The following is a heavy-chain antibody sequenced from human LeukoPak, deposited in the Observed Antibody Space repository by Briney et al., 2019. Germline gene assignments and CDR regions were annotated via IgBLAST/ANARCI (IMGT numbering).Heavy chain of an antibody. Sequence: GGSLRLSCAASGFTFSSYGMHWARQAPGKGLEWVAVISYDGSNKYYADSVKGRFTISRDNSKNTLYLQMNSLRAEDTAVYFCARLPSFGESFALDYWGQGTLVTVSS. CDR2: ISYDGSNK. J-gene: IGHJ4*02. CDR3: ARLPSFGESFALDY. D-gene: IGHD3-10*01. V-gene: IGHV3-30*03. CDR1: GFTFSSYG.